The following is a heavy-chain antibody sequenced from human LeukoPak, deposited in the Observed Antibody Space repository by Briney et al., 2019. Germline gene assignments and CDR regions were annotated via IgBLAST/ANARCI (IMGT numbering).Heavy chain of an antibody. J-gene: IGHJ4*02. CDR3: AREYCSGGSCPYFDY. CDR1: GGTFSSYA. CDR2: IIPIFGTA. Sequence: GASVNVSCKASGGTFSSYAISWVRQAPGQGLEWMGGIIPIFGTANYAQKFQGRVTITADESTSTAYMELSSLRSEDTAVYYCAREYCSGGSCPYFDYWGQGTLVTVSS. D-gene: IGHD2-15*01. V-gene: IGHV1-69*13.